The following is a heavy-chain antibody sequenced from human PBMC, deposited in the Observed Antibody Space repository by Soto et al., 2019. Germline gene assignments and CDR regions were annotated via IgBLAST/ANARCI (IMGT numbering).Heavy chain of an antibody. CDR2: INPNSGGT. CDR1: GYTFTGYY. V-gene: IGHV1-2*02. CDR3: ARESRRGLAAADLHP. D-gene: IGHD6-13*01. Sequence: ASVKVSCKASGYTFTGYYMHWVRQAPGQGLEWMGWINPNSGGTNYAQKFQGSVTMTRDTSISTAYIELSRLRSYDTAVYYCARESRRGLAAADLHPWGPGTLVTVSS. J-gene: IGHJ5*02.